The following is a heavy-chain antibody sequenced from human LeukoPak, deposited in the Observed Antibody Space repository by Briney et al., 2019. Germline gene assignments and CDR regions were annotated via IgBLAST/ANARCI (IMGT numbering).Heavy chain of an antibody. J-gene: IGHJ3*02. CDR1: GYTFTGYY. CDR3: ASYGIVGASFGAFDI. CDR2: INPNSGGT. Sequence: ASVKVSCKASGYTFTGYYMNWVRQAPGQGLEWMGWINPNSGGTNYAQKFQGRVTMTRDTSISTAYMELSRLRSDDTAVYYCASYGIVGASFGAFDIWGQGTMVTVSS. V-gene: IGHV1-2*02. D-gene: IGHD1-26*01.